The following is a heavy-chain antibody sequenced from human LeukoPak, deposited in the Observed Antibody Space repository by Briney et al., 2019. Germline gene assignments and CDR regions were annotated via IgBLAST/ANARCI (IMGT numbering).Heavy chain of an antibody. CDR2: ISGSGGST. Sequence: GESLRLSCAASGFTFSSYAMSWVRQAPGKGLEWVSAISGSGGSTYYADSVKGRFTISRDNSKNTLYLQMNSLRAEDTAVYYCAKAATNRPGTSHFDYWGQGTLVTVSS. CDR1: GFTFSSYA. CDR3: AKAATNRPGTSHFDY. D-gene: IGHD2-2*01. J-gene: IGHJ4*02. V-gene: IGHV3-23*01.